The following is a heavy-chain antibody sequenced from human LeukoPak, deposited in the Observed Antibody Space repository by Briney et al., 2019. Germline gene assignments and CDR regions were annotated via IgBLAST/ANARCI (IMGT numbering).Heavy chain of an antibody. CDR3: ARDTLNGPFLISPDY. CDR1: GFSFSSYE. V-gene: IGHV3-48*03. Sequence: PGGSLRLSCAASGFSFSSYEMNWVRQAPGKGLEWVSHISSDGRVETYVDSVRGRFTMSRDNAKNFLFLQMSGLRAEDTAVYYCARDTLNGPFLISPDYWGRRALVTVSS. D-gene: IGHD3-9*01. J-gene: IGHJ4*02. CDR2: ISSDGRVE.